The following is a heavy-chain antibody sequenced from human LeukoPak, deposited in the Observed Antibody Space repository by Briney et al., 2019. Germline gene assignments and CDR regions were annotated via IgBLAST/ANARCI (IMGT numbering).Heavy chain of an antibody. CDR1: GFTFSKYA. J-gene: IGHJ4*02. D-gene: IGHD5-18*01. CDR3: ARGGYSYDY. V-gene: IGHV3-21*06. Sequence: GGSLRLSCAASGFTFSKYAMTWVRQAPGKGLEWVSSISGSSSSIYYADSVKGRFTISRDNAKNSLYLQMNSLRAEDTAVYYCARGGYSYDYWGQGTLVTVSS. CDR2: ISGSSSSI.